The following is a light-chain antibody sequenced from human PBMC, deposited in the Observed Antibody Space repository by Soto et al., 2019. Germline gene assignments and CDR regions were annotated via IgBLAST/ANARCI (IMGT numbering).Light chain of an antibody. J-gene: IGLJ2*01. CDR3: CSYTGSHTFVI. Sequence: QSALTQPRSVSGSPGQSVTISCTGTSSDVGGYNYVSWYQQYPGKAPKFMIYDVNKRPSGVPDRFSGSKSGNTASLTISGLQAEDEADYYCCSYTGSHTFVIFGGGTKLTVL. CDR1: SSDVGGYNY. V-gene: IGLV2-11*01. CDR2: DVN.